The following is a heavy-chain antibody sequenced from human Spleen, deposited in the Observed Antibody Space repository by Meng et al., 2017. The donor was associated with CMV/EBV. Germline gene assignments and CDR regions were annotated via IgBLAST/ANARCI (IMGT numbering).Heavy chain of an antibody. CDR3: ARDLIYCSSTSCYYDGMDV. D-gene: IGHD2-2*01. CDR2: IHSYGST. V-gene: IGHV4-30-4*01. J-gene: IGHJ6*02. Sequence: SETLSLTCNVSGASVSSSDYYWSWVRQPPGKGLEWIGYIHSYGSTYYNPSLKSRLSLSLDTSKNQFSLKMPSVTAADTAVYYCARDLIYCSSTSCYYDGMDVWGQGTTVTVSS. CDR1: GASVSSSDYY.